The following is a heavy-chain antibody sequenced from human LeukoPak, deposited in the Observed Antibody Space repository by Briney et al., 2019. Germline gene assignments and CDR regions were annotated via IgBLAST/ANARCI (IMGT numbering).Heavy chain of an antibody. V-gene: IGHV1-2*06. Sequence: AASVKVSCKASGYTFTGYYVHWVRQAPGQGLEWMGRINPNSGDTNYAQKFQGRVTMTRDTSISTAYMELSRLRSDDTAVYYCAREGDSGYDSNPFDYWGQGTLVTVSS. CDR2: INPNSGDT. D-gene: IGHD5-12*01. CDR1: GYTFTGYY. J-gene: IGHJ4*02. CDR3: AREGDSGYDSNPFDY.